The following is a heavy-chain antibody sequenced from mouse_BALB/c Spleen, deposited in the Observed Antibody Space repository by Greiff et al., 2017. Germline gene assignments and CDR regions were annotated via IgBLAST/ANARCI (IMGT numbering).Heavy chain of an antibody. Sequence: EVHLVESGGGLVQPGGSLKLSCAASGFTFSSYTMSWVRQTPEKRLEWVAYISNGGGSTYYPDTVKGRFTISRDNAKNTLYLQMSSLKSEDTAMYYCARHGGYYYAMDYWGQGTSVTVSS. CDR2: ISNGGGST. CDR3: ARHGGYYYAMDY. CDR1: GFTFSSYT. J-gene: IGHJ4*01. V-gene: IGHV5-12-2*01.